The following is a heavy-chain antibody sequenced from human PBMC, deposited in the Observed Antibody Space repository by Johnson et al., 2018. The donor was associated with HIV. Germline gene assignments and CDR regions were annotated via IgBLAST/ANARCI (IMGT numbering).Heavy chain of an antibody. D-gene: IGHD3-10*01. CDR3: ARLQFQLYDPYAFDI. CDR2: INSDGSTT. Sequence: VQLVESGGGLVQPGGSLRLSCAASGFTFSSYWMHWVRQAPGKGLVWVSRINSDGSTTSYADSVKGRFTISRDNAKNTLYLQMNSLRAEDTAVYSCARLQFQLYDPYAFDIWGQGTMVTVSS. CDR1: GFTFSSYW. V-gene: IGHV3-74*02. J-gene: IGHJ3*02.